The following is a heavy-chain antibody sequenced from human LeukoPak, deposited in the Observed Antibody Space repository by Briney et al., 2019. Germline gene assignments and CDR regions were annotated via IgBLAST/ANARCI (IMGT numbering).Heavy chain of an antibody. CDR3: ARDDLWFVEFEGEQP. D-gene: IGHD3-10*01. V-gene: IGHV3-48*01. CDR2: ISTTSSTI. CDR1: GFTFSNYN. Sequence: GGSLRLSCAASGFTFSNYNMNWVRQAPGKGLEWVSYISTTSSTIYYAVSVKGRFTISRDNAKNSLYLQMNSLRAEDTAVYYCARDDLWFVEFEGEQPWGQGTLVTVSS. J-gene: IGHJ4*02.